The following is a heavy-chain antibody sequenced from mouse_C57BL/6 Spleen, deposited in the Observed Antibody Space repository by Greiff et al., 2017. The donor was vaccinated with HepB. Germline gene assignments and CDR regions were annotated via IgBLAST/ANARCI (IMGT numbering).Heavy chain of an antibody. CDR3: ARGGRVGYFDV. Sequence: QVQLQQSGAEPVKPGASVKISCKASGYAFSSYWMNWVKQRPGKGLEWIGQIYPGDGDTNYNGKFKGKATLTADKSSRTAYMQLSSLTSEDSAVYFCARGGRVGYFDVWGTGTTVTVSS. CDR2: IYPGDGDT. D-gene: IGHD1-1*02. V-gene: IGHV1-80*01. CDR1: GYAFSSYW. J-gene: IGHJ1*03.